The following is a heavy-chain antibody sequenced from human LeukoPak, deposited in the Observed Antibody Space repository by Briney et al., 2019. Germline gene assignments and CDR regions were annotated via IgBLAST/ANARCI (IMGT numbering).Heavy chain of an antibody. CDR1: GYTFTGYY. D-gene: IGHD3-22*01. CDR3: ARTLVVINDAFDI. Sequence: GASVKVSCKTSGYTFTGYYIHWVRQAPGQGLEWMGWINPNSGDTNYAQKFQGRVSMTGETSISTAYMELSRLRSDDTAVYYCARTLVVINDAFDIWGQGTMVTVSS. CDR2: INPNSGDT. V-gene: IGHV1-2*02. J-gene: IGHJ3*02.